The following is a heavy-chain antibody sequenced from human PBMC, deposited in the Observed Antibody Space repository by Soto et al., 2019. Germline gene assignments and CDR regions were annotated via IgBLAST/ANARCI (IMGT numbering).Heavy chain of an antibody. CDR2: ISSNGGST. CDR3: VKALIPQPRVIDY. V-gene: IGHV3-64D*06. Sequence: GGSLRLSCSASGFTFSSYAMHWVRQAPGKGLEYVSAISSNGGSTYYADSVKGRFTISRDNSKNTLYLQMSSLRAEDTAVYYCVKALIPQPRVIDYWGPGTLVTVSS. J-gene: IGHJ4*02. D-gene: IGHD1-1*01. CDR1: GFTFSSYA.